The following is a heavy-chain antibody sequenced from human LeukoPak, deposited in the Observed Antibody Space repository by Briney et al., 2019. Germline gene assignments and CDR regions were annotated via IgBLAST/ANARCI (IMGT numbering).Heavy chain of an antibody. CDR3: ACDRGGANSYDRSGFDN. J-gene: IGHJ4*02. CDR2: ISYDGSNK. CDR1: GFTFSSYA. V-gene: IGHV3-30-3*01. Sequence: GRSLRLSCAASGFTFSSYAMHWVRQAPGKGLEWVGVISYDGSNKYYAHSVKGRFTISRDNTKNTLYLQMNILRAKDTAVYYCACDRGGANSYDRSGFDNWGQGTLVTVSS. D-gene: IGHD3-22*01.